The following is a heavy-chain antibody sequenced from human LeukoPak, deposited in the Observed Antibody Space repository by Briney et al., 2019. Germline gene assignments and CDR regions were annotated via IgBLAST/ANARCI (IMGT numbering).Heavy chain of an antibody. CDR1: GFTFSRHW. Sequence: TGESLRLSCAASGFTFSRHWMYWVRQAPGKGLEWVANIKQDGSAKPYVDSVKGRFTISRDNAKNSLFLQMNSLRAEDTAVYYCARDNGWSADFWGQGTLVTVSS. CDR3: ARDNGWSADF. J-gene: IGHJ4*02. CDR2: IKQDGSAK. V-gene: IGHV3-7*03. D-gene: IGHD2-15*01.